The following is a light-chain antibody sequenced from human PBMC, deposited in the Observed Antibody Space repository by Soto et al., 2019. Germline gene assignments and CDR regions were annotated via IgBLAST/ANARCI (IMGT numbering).Light chain of an antibody. Sequence: EIVLAQSPATLSLSPGERATLSCRASQSISSSLAWYQQKPGQAPRVLIYDASNRATGIPARFSGSGSGTDFTLTITGLEPEDFAVYYCQQRSNWPPTFGQGTKVDIK. CDR1: QSISSS. V-gene: IGKV3-11*01. CDR2: DAS. CDR3: QQRSNWPPT. J-gene: IGKJ1*01.